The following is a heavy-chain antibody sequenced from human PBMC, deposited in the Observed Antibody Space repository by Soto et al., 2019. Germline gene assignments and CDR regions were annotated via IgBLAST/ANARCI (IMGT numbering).Heavy chain of an antibody. CDR2: IYYSGST. D-gene: IGHD1-26*01. CDR1: GGSISSYY. Sequence: SETLSLTCTVSGGSISSYYWSWIRQPPGKGLEWIGYIYYSGSTNYNPSLKSRVTISVDTSKNQFSLKLSSVTAADTAVYYCARVGGSYLFDPWGQGALVTVSS. V-gene: IGHV4-59*01. CDR3: ARVGGSYLFDP. J-gene: IGHJ5*02.